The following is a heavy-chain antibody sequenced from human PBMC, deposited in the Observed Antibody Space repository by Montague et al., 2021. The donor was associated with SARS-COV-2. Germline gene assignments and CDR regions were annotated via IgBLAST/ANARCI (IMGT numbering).Heavy chain of an antibody. Sequence: SETLSLTCLVSGGTISTDNLYWYWAWIRQPPGKGLEWIGSIFHNGDSYYNPSLNTRVTISIDTSRNHFSLSLTSVNAPDTAVYYCARHVSNLRAAVDYFDYWGQGTPVTVSS. D-gene: IGHD5/OR15-5a*01. J-gene: IGHJ4*02. CDR2: IFHNGDS. V-gene: IGHV4-39*01. CDR3: ARHVSNLRAAVDYFDY. CDR1: GGTISTDNLYWY.